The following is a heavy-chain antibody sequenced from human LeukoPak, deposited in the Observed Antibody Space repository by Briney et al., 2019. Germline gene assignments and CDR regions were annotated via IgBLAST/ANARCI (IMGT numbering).Heavy chain of an antibody. D-gene: IGHD2-8*02. CDR3: ARDTGFDY. J-gene: IGHJ4*02. CDR1: GGSISSSSYY. Sequence: PSETLSLTCTVSGGSISSSSYYWGWIRQPPGKGLEWIGSIYYSGSTYYNPSLKSRVTISVDTSKNQFSLKLSSVTAADTAVYYCARDTGFDYWGQGTLVTVSS. CDR2: IYYSGST. V-gene: IGHV4-39*07.